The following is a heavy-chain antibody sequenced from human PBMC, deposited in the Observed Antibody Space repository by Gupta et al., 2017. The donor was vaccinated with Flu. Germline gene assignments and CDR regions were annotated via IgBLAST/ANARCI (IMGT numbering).Heavy chain of an antibody. J-gene: IGHJ4*02. V-gene: IGHV1-2*02. CDR2: ISYTTDGS. D-gene: IGHD1-7*01. Sequence: QVQLVQSGAEVKKPGASVKVCCKASGFTYTDYYLHWVLQAPGQGLEWMGWISYTTDGSSYAQKFQGRVTMTSETSITTAYMERSSLTSDDTAVYYCARSDNWNFLIDYWGQGTLVTVSS. CDR3: ARSDNWNFLIDY. CDR1: GFTYTDYY.